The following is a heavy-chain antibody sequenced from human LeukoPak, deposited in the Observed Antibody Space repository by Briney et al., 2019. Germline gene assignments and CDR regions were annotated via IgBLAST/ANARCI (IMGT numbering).Heavy chain of an antibody. CDR2: IKQDGSEE. D-gene: IGHD6-6*01. J-gene: IGHJ4*02. V-gene: IGHV3-7*05. CDR1: GFTFSSYW. CDR3: ARHIRGSSSSCFDY. Sequence: GGSLRLSCAASGFTFSSYWMSWVRQAPGKGLEWVAHIKQDGSEEYYVDPVKGRFTISRDNAKNSLYLQMNRLRAEDTAVYYCARHIRGSSSSCFDYWGQGTLVTVSS.